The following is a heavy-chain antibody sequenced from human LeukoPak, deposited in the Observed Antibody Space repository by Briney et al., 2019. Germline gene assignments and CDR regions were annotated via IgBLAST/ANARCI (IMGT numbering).Heavy chain of an antibody. D-gene: IGHD6-13*01. J-gene: IGHJ4*02. CDR2: INPNSGGK. CDR1: GYTFTGYY. Sequence: GASVKVSRKASGYTFTGYYMHWVRQAPGQGLEWMGWINPNSGGKNYAQKFQGRVTMTRDTSISTAYMELSRLRSDDTAVYYCARDWADVAAAGVLDYWGQGTLVTVSS. CDR3: ARDWADVAAAGVLDY. V-gene: IGHV1-2*02.